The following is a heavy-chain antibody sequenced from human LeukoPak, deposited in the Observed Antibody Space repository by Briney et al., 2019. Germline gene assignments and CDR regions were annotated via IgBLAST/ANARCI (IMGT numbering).Heavy chain of an antibody. CDR2: VSDTGSST. V-gene: IGHV3-23*01. CDR1: GFTFSSYS. J-gene: IGHJ4*02. CDR3: AKAGDYSSSWSRWYFDY. D-gene: IGHD6-13*01. Sequence: PGGSLRLSCAASGFTFSSYSMNWVRQAPGKGLEWVSTVSDTGSSTYYADSVKGRFTISRDNSKNTLYLQMNSLRAEDTAVYYCAKAGDYSSSWSRWYFDYWGQGTLVTVSS.